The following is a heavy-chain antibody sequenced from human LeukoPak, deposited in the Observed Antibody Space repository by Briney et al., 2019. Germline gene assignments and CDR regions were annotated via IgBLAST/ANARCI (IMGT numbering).Heavy chain of an antibody. V-gene: IGHV4-39*07. CDR3: ARDRLAAAADY. J-gene: IGHJ4*02. CDR2: IYYSGST. CDR1: GGSISSSSYY. D-gene: IGHD6-13*01. Sequence: SETLSLTCTVSGGSISSSSYYWGWIRQPPGKGLEWIGSIYYSGSTYYNPSLKSRVTISVDTSKNQFSLKLSSVTAADTAVYYCARDRLAAAADYWGQGTLVTVSS.